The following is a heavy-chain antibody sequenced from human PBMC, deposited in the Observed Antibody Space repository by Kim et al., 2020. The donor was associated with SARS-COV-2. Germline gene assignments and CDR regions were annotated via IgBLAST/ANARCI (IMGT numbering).Heavy chain of an antibody. V-gene: IGHV1-69*06. Sequence: SVKVSCKASGGTFSSYAISWVRQAPGQGLEWMGGIIPIFGTANYAQKFQGRVTITADKSTSTAYMELSSLRSEDTAVYYCARGHDSSGYLYNWFDPWGQGTLVTVSS. D-gene: IGHD3-22*01. CDR1: GGTFSSYA. J-gene: IGHJ5*02. CDR2: IIPIFGTA. CDR3: ARGHDSSGYLYNWFDP.